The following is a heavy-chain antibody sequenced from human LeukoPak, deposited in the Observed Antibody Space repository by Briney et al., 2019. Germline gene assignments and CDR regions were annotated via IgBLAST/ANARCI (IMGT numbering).Heavy chain of an antibody. Sequence: SETLSLTCTVSGGSVSSGTYYWSWIRHPPGKGLEWIGFIYYSGSTNYNPSLKSRVTISVDTSKNQFSLKLSSVTAADTAVYYCARMYSNYFDYWGQGTLVTVSS. CDR3: ARMYSNYFDY. J-gene: IGHJ4*02. V-gene: IGHV4-61*01. D-gene: IGHD4-11*01. CDR1: GGSVSSGTYY. CDR2: IYYSGST.